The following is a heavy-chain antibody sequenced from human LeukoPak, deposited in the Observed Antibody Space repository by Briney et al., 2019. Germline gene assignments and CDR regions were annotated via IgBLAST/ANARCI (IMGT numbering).Heavy chain of an antibody. CDR1: GFTFSSYS. Sequence: GGSLRLSCAASGFTFSSYSMNWVRQAPGKGLEWVSSISSSSSYICYADSVKGRFTISRDNAKNSLYLQVNSLRAEDTAVYYCARALDYWGQGTLVTVSS. CDR3: ARALDY. J-gene: IGHJ4*02. V-gene: IGHV3-21*01. CDR2: ISSSSSYI.